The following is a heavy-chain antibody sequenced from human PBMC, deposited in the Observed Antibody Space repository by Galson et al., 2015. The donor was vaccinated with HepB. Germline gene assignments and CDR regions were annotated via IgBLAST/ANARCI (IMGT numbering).Heavy chain of an antibody. CDR2: INPSGDST. D-gene: IGHD3-3*01. CDR1: GYTFTSYY. V-gene: IGHV1-46*01. CDR3: ARGTPAHVLRFLEWLSGFDY. Sequence: CKASGYTFTSYYMHWVRQAPGQGLEWMGIINPSGDSTSYAQKFQGRVTMTRDTSTSTVYMELSSLRSEDTAVYYCARGTPAHVLRFLEWLSGFDYWGQGTLVTVSS. J-gene: IGHJ4*02.